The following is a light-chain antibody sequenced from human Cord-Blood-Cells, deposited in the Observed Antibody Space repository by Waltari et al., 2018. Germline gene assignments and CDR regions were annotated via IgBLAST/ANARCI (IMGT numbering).Light chain of an antibody. V-gene: IGKV3-15*01. CDR1: QSVSSN. Sequence: EIVMTQSPATLSVSQGERATLSCSPSQSVSSNLAWYQQKPGQAPRLLIYGASTRATGIPAWFSSSGSGTEFTLTISSLQSEDFAVYYCQQYNNWPPWTFGQGTKVEIK. CDR2: GAS. CDR3: QQYNNWPPWT. J-gene: IGKJ1*01.